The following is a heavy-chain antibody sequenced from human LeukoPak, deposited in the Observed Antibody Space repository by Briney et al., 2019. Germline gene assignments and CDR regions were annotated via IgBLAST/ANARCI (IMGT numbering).Heavy chain of an antibody. CDR2: IYYTGT. CDR3: ASRKLGNDY. Sequence: PSETLSLTCTVSGGSVSDYYWSWIRQSPGKGPEWIGYIYYTGTSYNPSLKSRVTISADTSKNQFSLNLSSVTAADTAVYYCASRKLGNDYWGQGTLVTASS. CDR1: GGSVSDYY. J-gene: IGHJ4*02. V-gene: IGHV4-59*02. D-gene: IGHD7-27*01.